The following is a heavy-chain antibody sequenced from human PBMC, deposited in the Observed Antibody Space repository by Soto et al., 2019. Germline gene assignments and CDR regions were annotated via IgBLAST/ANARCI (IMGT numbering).Heavy chain of an antibody. CDR2: ISGSGGTI. CDR3: AKDGAIVVKELMS. D-gene: IGHD1-7*01. Sequence: EVQLLESGGGLVRPGGSLSLSCAASGFSFSSYAMSWVRQAPGKGLEWVSGISGSGGTIYYVDSVKGRFTISRDNSENTLFLQMNSLGAEDTAVYYCAKDGAIVVKELMSWGQGTLVIVSS. CDR1: GFSFSSYA. J-gene: IGHJ4*02. V-gene: IGHV3-23*01.